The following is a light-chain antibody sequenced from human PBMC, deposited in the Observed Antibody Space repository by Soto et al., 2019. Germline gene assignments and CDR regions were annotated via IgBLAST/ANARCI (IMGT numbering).Light chain of an antibody. J-gene: IGLJ1*01. CDR2: DVS. Sequence: QSALTQPASVSGSPGQSITISCTGTTSDVGRYNYVSCYQQHPGKAPKLIIYDVSNRPLGVSNRFSGSKSGNTAPLTSSWLQAEDEADYYCNSYTSSSTDVFATGTKFSVL. CDR1: TSDVGRYNY. CDR3: NSYTSSSTDV. V-gene: IGLV2-14*01.